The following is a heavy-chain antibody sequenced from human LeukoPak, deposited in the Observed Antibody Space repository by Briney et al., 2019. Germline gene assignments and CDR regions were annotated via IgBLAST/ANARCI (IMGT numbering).Heavy chain of an antibody. V-gene: IGHV3-33*01. CDR2: IWYDGSNK. J-gene: IGHJ6*02. Sequence: GGSLRLSCAASGFTFSSYGMHWVRQAPGKGLAWVAVIWYDGSNKYYADSVKGRFTISRDNSKNTLYLQMHSLRAEDTAVYYCARENFPPRSPYYYYGMDVWGQGTTVTVSS. CDR1: GFTFSSYG. CDR3: ARENFPPRSPYYYYGMDV.